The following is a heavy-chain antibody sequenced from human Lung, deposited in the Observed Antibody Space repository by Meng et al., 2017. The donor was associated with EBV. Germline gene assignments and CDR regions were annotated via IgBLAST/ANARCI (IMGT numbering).Heavy chain of an antibody. V-gene: IGHV1-18*01. CDR1: GYTFTSYG. D-gene: IGHD2-15*01. J-gene: IGHJ4*02. Sequence: VQLVQSGAEVKKPGASVKVSCKASGYTFTSYGINWVRQAPGQGLEWMGWISDYNGNTNYSQKFQGRVTMTTDRSTSTVYMDLRSLRSDDTAVYYCARDRGFCSGGSCYSLDYWGQGTLVTVSS. CDR3: ARDRGFCSGGSCYSLDY. CDR2: ISDYNGNT.